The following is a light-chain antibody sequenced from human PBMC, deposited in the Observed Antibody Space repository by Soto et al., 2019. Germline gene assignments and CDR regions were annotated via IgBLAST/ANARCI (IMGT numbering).Light chain of an antibody. J-gene: IGLJ2*01. CDR3: CSYAGSHFL. Sequence: QSALTQPRSVSGSPGQSVTISCTGTSSDVGGYNYVSWYQQHPGKAPKLMIYDVSQRPSGVPDRCSGSKSGNTASLTISGLQHEDEADYDCCSYAGSHFLFGGGTKLTVL. CDR1: SSDVGGYNY. CDR2: DVS. V-gene: IGLV2-11*01.